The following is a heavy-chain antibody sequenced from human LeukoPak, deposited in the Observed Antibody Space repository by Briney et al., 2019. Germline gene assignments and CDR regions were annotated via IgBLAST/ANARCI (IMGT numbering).Heavy chain of an antibody. J-gene: IGHJ5*02. Sequence: GESLKISCKASGXIFTSYCIAWVRQMPGKGLQWIGIIFPGDSDTRYSPSFQGQVTISADKSISTAYLQWSSLKASDTATYYCAKGVTRYNWFDPWGQGTLVTVSS. CDR3: AKGVTRYNWFDP. CDR1: GXIFTSYC. D-gene: IGHD4-23*01. V-gene: IGHV5-51*01. CDR2: IFPGDSDT.